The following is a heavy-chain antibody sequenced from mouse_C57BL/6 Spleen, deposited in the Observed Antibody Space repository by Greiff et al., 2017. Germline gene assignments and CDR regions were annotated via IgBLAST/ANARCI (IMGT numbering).Heavy chain of an antibody. D-gene: IGHD2-4*01. J-gene: IGHJ4*01. V-gene: IGHV1-72*01. CDR3: ARGDDYDGGYYYAMDY. CDR1: GYTFTSYW. CDR2: IDPNSGGT. Sequence: QVQLQQPGAELVKPGASVKLSCKASGYTFTSYWMHWVKQRPGRGLEWIGRIDPNSGGTKYNEKFKRKGTLTVDKPSSTAYLQLSSLTSEDSAVYYCARGDDYDGGYYYAMDYWGQGTSVTVSS.